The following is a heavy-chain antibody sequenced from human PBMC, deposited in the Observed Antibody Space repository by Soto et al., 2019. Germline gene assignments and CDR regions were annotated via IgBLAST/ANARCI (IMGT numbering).Heavy chain of an antibody. CDR1: GFMFSSYN. CDR2: ISSSSAYK. V-gene: IGHV3-21*01. CDR3: ARSAGYCTDTSCEKGWFDS. J-gene: IGHJ5*01. Sequence: VQLVESGGGLVKPGGSLRLPCEGSGFMFSSYNMNWVRQAPGRGLEWVSFISSSSAYKYYEDAVKGRFTISRDNDKNSVYLQMNSLRAEDAGLYYCARSAGYCTDTSCEKGWFDSWGQGTWVTVSS. D-gene: IGHD2-8*02.